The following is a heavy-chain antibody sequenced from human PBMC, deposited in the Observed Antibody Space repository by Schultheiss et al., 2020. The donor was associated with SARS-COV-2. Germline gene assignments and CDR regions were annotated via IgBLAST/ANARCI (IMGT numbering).Heavy chain of an antibody. D-gene: IGHD3-22*01. CDR3: ARGFHYDSSGGFDH. J-gene: IGHJ4*02. Sequence: SETLSLTCTVSGGSISSYYWSWIRQHPGKGLEWIGHVFHSGSTFYNPCLKSRVAISVDTSENQFSLKLTSVSAADTAVYYCARGFHYDSSGGFDHWGQGTLVTVSS. CDR2: VFHSGST. CDR1: GGSISSYY. V-gene: IGHV4-59*06.